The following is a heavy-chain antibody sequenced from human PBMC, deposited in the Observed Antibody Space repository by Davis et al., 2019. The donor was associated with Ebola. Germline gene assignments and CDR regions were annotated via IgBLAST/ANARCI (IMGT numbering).Heavy chain of an antibody. V-gene: IGHV3-30*18. J-gene: IGHJ6*02. D-gene: IGHD2-2*01. Sequence: GESLMISCAASGFTFSSYGMHWVRQAPGKGLEWVAVISYDGSNKYYADSVKGRFTISRDNSKNTLYLQMNSLRAEDTAVYYCAKAYCSSTSCYGHYYYYYGMDVWGQGTTVTVSS. CDR3: AKAYCSSTSCYGHYYYYYGMDV. CDR1: GFTFSSYG. CDR2: ISYDGSNK.